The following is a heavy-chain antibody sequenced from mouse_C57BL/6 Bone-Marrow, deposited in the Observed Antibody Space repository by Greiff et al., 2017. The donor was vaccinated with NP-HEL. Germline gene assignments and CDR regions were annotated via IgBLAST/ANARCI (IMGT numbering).Heavy chain of an antibody. J-gene: IGHJ4*01. Sequence: QVYVKQSGAELVRPGASVTLSCKASGYTFTDYEMHWVKQTPVHGLEWIGAIDPETGGTAYNQKFKGKAILTADKSSSTAYMELRSLTSEDSAVYYCTRQFNYDYYAMDYWGQGTSVTVSS. D-gene: IGHD1-1*02. CDR3: TRQFNYDYYAMDY. CDR1: GYTFTDYE. CDR2: IDPETGGT. V-gene: IGHV1-15*01.